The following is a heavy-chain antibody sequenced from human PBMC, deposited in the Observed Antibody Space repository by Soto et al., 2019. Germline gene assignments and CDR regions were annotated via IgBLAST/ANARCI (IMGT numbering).Heavy chain of an antibody. CDR1: GFTFSSYG. V-gene: IGHV3-33*01. CDR2: IWYDGSNK. CDR3: ARETTIRYSSSWSYGMDV. J-gene: IGHJ6*02. Sequence: GGSLRLSCAASGFTFSSYGMHWVRQAPGKGLEWVVVIWYDGSNKYYADSVKGRFTISRDNSKNTLYLQMNSLRAEDTAVYYCARETTIRYSSSWSYGMDVWGQGTTVTVSS. D-gene: IGHD6-13*01.